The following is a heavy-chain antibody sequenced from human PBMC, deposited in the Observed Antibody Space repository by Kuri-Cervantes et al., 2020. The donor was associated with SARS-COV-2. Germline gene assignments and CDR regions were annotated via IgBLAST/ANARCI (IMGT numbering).Heavy chain of an antibody. CDR3: ASPNLDYYMDV. Sequence: SETLSLTCAFYGESSSGYYWNWIRQSPGKGLEWIGEVNHRGSTNYNPSLKSRVTISVDTSSKQFSLKLSSVTAADTAVYYCASPNLDYYMDVWGKGTTVTVSS. J-gene: IGHJ6*03. V-gene: IGHV4-34*01. CDR2: VNHRGST. CDR1: GESSSGYY.